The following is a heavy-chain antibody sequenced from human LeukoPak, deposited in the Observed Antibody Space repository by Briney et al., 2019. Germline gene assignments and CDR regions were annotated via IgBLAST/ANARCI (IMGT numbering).Heavy chain of an antibody. Sequence: GSLRLSCLGSGFTFTTAWMSWVRQPPGKGLEWIGEIYHSGSTNYNPSLKSRVTISVDKSKNQFSLKLSSVTAADTAVYFCARDARDFGDNDNYWGQGTLVTVSS. J-gene: IGHJ4*02. D-gene: IGHD3-9*01. V-gene: IGHV4-4*01. CDR3: ARDARDFGDNDNY. CDR2: IYHSGST. CDR1: GFTFTTAW.